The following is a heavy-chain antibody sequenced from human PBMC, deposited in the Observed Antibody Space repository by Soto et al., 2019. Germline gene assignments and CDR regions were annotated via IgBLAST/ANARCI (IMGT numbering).Heavy chain of an antibody. CDR2: ISAYSGNT. V-gene: IGHV1-18*04. CDR3: ARDHHYYDSSGYYFFWSDP. Sequence: ASVKVSCKASGYTFTSYGITWVRQAPGQGLEWMGWISAYSGNTNYAQKLQGRVTMSTDTSTSTAYMELRSLRSDGTAVYYCARDHHYYDSSGYYFFWSDPWGQGTLVTVSS. J-gene: IGHJ5*02. D-gene: IGHD3-22*01. CDR1: GYTFTSYG.